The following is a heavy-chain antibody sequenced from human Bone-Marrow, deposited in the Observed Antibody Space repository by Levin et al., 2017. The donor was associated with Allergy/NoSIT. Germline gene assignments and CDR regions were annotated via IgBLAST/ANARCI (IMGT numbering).Heavy chain of an antibody. CDR3: ARHRTGSFYKGPFDY. V-gene: IGHV4-39*01. CDR2: RYASGST. D-gene: IGHD3-10*01. J-gene: IGHJ4*02. Sequence: PSETLSLTCSVSGDSISSSSHYWGWIRQAPGKGLEWVGSRYASGSTYSNPSLGSRVTIPVDTSKNQFSLKLRSVTAADTAVYYCARHRTGSFYKGPFDYWGQGTLATVSS. CDR1: GDSISSSSHY.